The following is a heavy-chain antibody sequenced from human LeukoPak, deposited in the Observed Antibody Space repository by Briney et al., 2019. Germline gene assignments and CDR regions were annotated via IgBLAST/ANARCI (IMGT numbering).Heavy chain of an antibody. V-gene: IGHV3-30*09. Sequence: GGSLRLSCAASGFSFSTYAMHWVRQAPGKGLEWVAVISLDGRNEYYADSVKGRFAISRDNSKNTLYLQMNSLRAEDTTVYYCARSRGYNYGYWGYFDYWGQGALVTVS. CDR1: GFSFSTYA. J-gene: IGHJ4*02. CDR3: ARSRGYNYGYWGYFDY. CDR2: ISLDGRNE. D-gene: IGHD5-18*01.